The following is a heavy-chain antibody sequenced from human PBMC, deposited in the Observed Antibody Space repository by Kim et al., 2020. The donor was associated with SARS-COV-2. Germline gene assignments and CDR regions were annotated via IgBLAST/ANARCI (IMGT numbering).Heavy chain of an antibody. Sequence: NTIYYADSVKGRFTISRDNAKKSLYLQMNSLRAEDTAVYYWATLAQLVYWGQGTLVTVSS. V-gene: IGHV3-48*04. D-gene: IGHD6-6*01. CDR3: ATLAQLVY. CDR2: NTI. J-gene: IGHJ4*02.